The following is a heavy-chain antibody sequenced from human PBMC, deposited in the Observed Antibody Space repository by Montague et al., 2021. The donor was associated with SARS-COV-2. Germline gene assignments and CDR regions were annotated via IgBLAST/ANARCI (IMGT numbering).Heavy chain of an antibody. Sequence: SETLSLTCSISGGSINSFYWNWIRQSPGKGLEWIGCLFVSGRTSYNPSLKSRVTMSVDASENHFSLKVTSVTVADTAVYYCARLAGFHTYFAFDVWGQGTTVAVS. D-gene: IGHD6-19*01. CDR1: GGSINSFY. J-gene: IGHJ6*02. V-gene: IGHV4-59*08. CDR3: ARLAGFHTYFAFDV. CDR2: LFVSGRT.